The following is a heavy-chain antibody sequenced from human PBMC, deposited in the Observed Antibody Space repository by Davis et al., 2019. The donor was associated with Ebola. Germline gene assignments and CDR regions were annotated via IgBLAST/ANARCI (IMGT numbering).Heavy chain of an antibody. CDR1: GFTFSSYS. CDR2: ISSSSSYI. D-gene: IGHD6-19*01. Sequence: GESLKISCAASGFTFSSYSMNWVRQAPGKGLEWVSSISSSSSYIYYADSVKGRFTISRDNAKNSLYLQMNSLRAEGTAVYYCARQGIAVAFDYWGQGTLVTVSS. CDR3: ARQGIAVAFDY. J-gene: IGHJ4*02. V-gene: IGHV3-21*01.